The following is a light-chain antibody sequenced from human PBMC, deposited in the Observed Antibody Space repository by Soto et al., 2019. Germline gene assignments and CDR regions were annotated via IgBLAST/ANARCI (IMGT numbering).Light chain of an antibody. V-gene: IGKV1-5*03. CDR2: RAF. J-gene: IGKJ2*01. CDR3: QQYNTFSFT. Sequence: DIQMTQSPSTLSASIGDRVTITCRASRTISDWLAWYQQRPGKAPKLLIYRAFRLESGVPRRFSGSASGIEFTLTISGLQPDDFATYYCQQYNTFSFTFGQGTRLEIK. CDR1: RTISDW.